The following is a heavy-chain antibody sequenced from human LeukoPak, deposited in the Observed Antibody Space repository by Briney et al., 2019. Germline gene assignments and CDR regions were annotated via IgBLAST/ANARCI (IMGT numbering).Heavy chain of an antibody. Sequence: SVKVSCKASGYTFTSYAINWVRQAPGQGLEWMGGIIPIFGTANYAQKFQGRVTITADASTSTAYMELSSLRSEDTAVYYCARDPPRGVASRSDYFDWWGEGTLVTV. D-gene: IGHD3-10*01. CDR2: IIPIFGTA. CDR1: GYTFTSYA. CDR3: ARDPPRGVASRSDYFDW. J-gene: IGHJ4*02. V-gene: IGHV1-69*13.